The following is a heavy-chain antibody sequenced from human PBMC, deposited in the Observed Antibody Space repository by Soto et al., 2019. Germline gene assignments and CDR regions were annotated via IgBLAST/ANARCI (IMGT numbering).Heavy chain of an antibody. CDR1: GGSFSGYY. CDR2: INHSGST. CDR3: ARGPITTNPRFDP. J-gene: IGHJ5*02. Sequence: SETLSLTCAVYGGSFSGYYCSWIRQPPGKGLEWIGEINHSGSTNYNLSLKSRVTISVDTSKNQFSLKLSSVTAADTAVYYCARGPITTNPRFDPWGQGTLVTVS. D-gene: IGHD3-22*01. V-gene: IGHV4-34*01.